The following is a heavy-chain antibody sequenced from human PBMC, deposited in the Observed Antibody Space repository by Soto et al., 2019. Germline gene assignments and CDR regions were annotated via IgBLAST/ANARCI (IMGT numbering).Heavy chain of an antibody. CDR2: INHSGSP. Sequence: SETLSLTCGLSGSLPVGSLSTYFWTWIRQPPGKGLEWIGEINHSGSPNYSPSLRGRVTISLDTSKKQFSLNLSSVTAADTAVYFCARARFSQWSQDYYGLDVWGQGATVTVSS. CDR1: GSLPVGSLSTYF. D-gene: IGHD3-3*01. V-gene: IGHV4-34*01. CDR3: ARARFSQWSQDYYGLDV. J-gene: IGHJ6*02.